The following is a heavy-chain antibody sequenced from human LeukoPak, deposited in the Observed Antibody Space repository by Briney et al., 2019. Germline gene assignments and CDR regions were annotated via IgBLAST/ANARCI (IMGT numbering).Heavy chain of an antibody. V-gene: IGHV3-23*01. J-gene: IGHJ6*02. D-gene: IGHD3-3*01. Sequence: GGSLRLSCAASGFTFSSYAMGWVRQAPGKGLEWVSAISGSGGSTYYADSVKGRFTISRDNSKNTLYLQMNSLRAEDTAVYYCAKSRDFWSGYYNYYYYGMDVWGQGTTVTVSS. CDR1: GFTFSSYA. CDR2: ISGSGGST. CDR3: AKSRDFWSGYYNYYYYGMDV.